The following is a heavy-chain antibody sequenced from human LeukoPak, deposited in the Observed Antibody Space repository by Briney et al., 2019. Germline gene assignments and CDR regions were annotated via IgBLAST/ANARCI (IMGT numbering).Heavy chain of an antibody. CDR3: ARDADSYDSIGYYPLFDY. D-gene: IGHD3-22*01. J-gene: IGHJ4*02. V-gene: IGHV1-46*01. Sequence: ASVKVSCKASGYSFTSYYIHWVRLAPGQGLEWMGVINPSGGSTRYAQKFQDRVTMTRDMSTSTVYMELSSLRSEDTAVYYCARDADSYDSIGYYPLFDYWGQGTLVTVSS. CDR2: INPSGGST. CDR1: GYSFTSYY.